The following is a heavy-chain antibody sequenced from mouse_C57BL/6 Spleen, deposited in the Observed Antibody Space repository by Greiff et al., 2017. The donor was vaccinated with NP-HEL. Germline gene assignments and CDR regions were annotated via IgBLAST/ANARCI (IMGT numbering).Heavy chain of an antibody. CDR2: IHPNSGST. Sequence: VQLQQPGAELVKPGASVKLSCKASGYTFTSYWMHWVKRRPGQGLEWIGMIHPNSGSTNYNEKFKSKATLTVDKSSSTAYMQLSSLTSEDSAVYYCARSDGRDYSMDYWGQGTSVTVSS. D-gene: IGHD1-1*01. CDR3: ARSDGRDYSMDY. V-gene: IGHV1-64*01. CDR1: GYTFTSYW. J-gene: IGHJ4*01.